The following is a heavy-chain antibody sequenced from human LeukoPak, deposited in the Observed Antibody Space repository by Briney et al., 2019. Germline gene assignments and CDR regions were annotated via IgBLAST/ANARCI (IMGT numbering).Heavy chain of an antibody. CDR3: ARVEMATKRFGY. J-gene: IGHJ4*02. CDR2: IIPIFGTA. Sequence: SVKVSCKASGYTFTDYYIHWVRQAPGQGLEWMGGIIPIFGTANYAQKFQGRVTITADESTSTAYMELSSLRSEDTAVYYCARVEMATKRFGYWGQGTLVTVSS. D-gene: IGHD5-24*01. V-gene: IGHV1-69*13. CDR1: GYTFTDYY.